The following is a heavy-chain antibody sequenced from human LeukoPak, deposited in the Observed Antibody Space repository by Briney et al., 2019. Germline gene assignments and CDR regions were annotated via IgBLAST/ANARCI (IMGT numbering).Heavy chain of an antibody. D-gene: IGHD3-16*02. J-gene: IGHJ4*02. CDR3: ARLPKIYDYVWGSYRYPYYFDY. V-gene: IGHV4-39*01. CDR2: IYYSGST. CDR1: GGSISSSSYY. Sequence: SETLSLTCTVSGGSISSSSYYWGWIRQPPGKGLEWIGSIYYSGSTYYNPSLKSRVTISVDTSKNQFSLKLSSVTAADTAVYYCARLPKIYDYVWGSYRYPYYFDYWGQGTLVTVSS.